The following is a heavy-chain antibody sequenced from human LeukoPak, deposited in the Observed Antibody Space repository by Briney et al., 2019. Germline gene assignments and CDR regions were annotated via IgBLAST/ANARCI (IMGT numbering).Heavy chain of an antibody. CDR1: GDSFSSTSAA. J-gene: IGHJ4*02. V-gene: IGHV6-1*01. D-gene: IGHD2/OR15-2a*01. CDR3: ARYTYTFYLDY. Sequence: SQTLSLTCAISGDSFSSTSAAWTWGRQSPSRGLEWLGRTYFRSQWYSDYAVSVRGRISINADTSKNQFSLQLNSATPEDTAIYFCARYTYTFYLDYWGQGTVVTVSS. CDR2: TYFRSQWYS.